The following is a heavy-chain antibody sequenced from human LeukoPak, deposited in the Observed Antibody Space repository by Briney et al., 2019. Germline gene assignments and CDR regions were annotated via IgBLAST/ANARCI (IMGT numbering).Heavy chain of an antibody. CDR1: GFTFTNYW. D-gene: IGHD3-3*01. Sequence: GGSLRLSCAASGFTFTNYWMSWVRQAPGKGLELVANIKQDRSEKYYVDSVKGRFTISRDNAKNSLYLQMNSLRAEDTAVYYCAREGTTYYDFWSGYQYYFDYWGQGTLVTVSS. CDR2: IKQDRSEK. J-gene: IGHJ4*02. V-gene: IGHV3-7*01. CDR3: AREGTTYYDFWSGYQYYFDY.